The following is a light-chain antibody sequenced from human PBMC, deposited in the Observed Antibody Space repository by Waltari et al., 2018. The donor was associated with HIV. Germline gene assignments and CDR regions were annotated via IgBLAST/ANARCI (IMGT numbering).Light chain of an antibody. Sequence: QTVVTQEPSFSVSPGGAVTLTCGLSSGSVSSGYYPSWFQQTPGQAPRTLIYRTNILAARVPDRFSGSSLGNKAALTITGAQADDESVYHCVLHVGSGIGVFGGGTRLTVL. J-gene: IGLJ3*02. V-gene: IGLV8-61*01. CDR3: VLHVGSGIGV. CDR1: SGSVSSGYY. CDR2: RTN.